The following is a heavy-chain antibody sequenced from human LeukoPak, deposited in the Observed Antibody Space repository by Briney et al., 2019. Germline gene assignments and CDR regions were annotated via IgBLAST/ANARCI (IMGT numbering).Heavy chain of an antibody. D-gene: IGHD3-22*01. CDR3: ARSYDSSASGFDY. J-gene: IGHJ4*02. CDR2: IYYSGST. CDR1: GGSISSGGSY. V-gene: IGHV4-31*03. Sequence: SETLSLTCTVSGGSISSGGSYWSWIRQHPGNGLEWIGYIYYSGSTYYSPSLKSRVTISVDTSKNHFSLTLSSVTAADTAVYYCARSYDSSASGFDYWGQGTLVTVSP.